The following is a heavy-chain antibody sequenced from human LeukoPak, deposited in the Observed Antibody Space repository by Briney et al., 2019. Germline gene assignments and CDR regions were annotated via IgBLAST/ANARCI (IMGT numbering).Heavy chain of an antibody. CDR1: GFTFSSYA. CDR2: ISSNGGST. CDR3: VKDLSPVVAAISFDY. D-gene: IGHD2-15*01. Sequence: QPGGSLRLSCSASGFTFSSYAMHWVRQAPGKGLEYVSAISSNGGSTYYADPVKGRFTISRDNSKNTLYLQMSSLRAEDTAVYYCVKDLSPVVAAISFDYWGQGTLVTVSS. J-gene: IGHJ4*02. V-gene: IGHV3-64D*06.